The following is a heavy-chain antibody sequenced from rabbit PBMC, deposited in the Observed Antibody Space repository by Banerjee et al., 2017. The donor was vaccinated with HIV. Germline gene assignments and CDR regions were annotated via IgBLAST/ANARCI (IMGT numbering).Heavy chain of an antibody. CDR3: ARTGAGYAGYNYDYYFDL. CDR2: IDAGSSGST. V-gene: IGHV1S45*01. CDR1: GLDFSSIYW. Sequence: QEQLVEYGGDLVQPEGSLTLTCKASGLDFSSIYWICWVRQAPGKGLEWIACIDAGSSGSTYYASWAKGRFTISKTSSTTVTLQMTSLTAADTATYFCARTGAGYAGYNYDYYFDLWGQGTLVTVS. D-gene: IGHD7-1*01. J-gene: IGHJ4*01.